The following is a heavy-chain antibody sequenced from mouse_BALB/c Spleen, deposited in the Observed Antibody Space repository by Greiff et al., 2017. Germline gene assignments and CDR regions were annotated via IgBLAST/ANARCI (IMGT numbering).Heavy chain of an antibody. J-gene: IGHJ1*01. CDR1: GFTFNTYA. CDR2: IRSKSNNYAT. D-gene: IGHD1-1*01. CDR3: VREAGSKGYFDV. Sequence: DAGGGLVQPKGSLKLSCAASGFTFNTYAMHWVCQAPGKGLEWVARIRSKSNNYATYYADSVKDRFTIPRDDSQSMLYLQMNNLKTEDTAMYYCVREAGSKGYFDVWGAGTTVTVSS. V-gene: IGHV10-3*03.